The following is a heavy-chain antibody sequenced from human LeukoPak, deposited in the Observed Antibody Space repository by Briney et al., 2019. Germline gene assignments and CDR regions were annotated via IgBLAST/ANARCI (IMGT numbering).Heavy chain of an antibody. D-gene: IGHD3-16*01. CDR1: GFTFSSYA. J-gene: IGHJ4*02. V-gene: IGHV3-23*01. Sequence: GGSLRLSCAASGFTFSSYAMTWVRQAPGEGLEWVSAISGSGDSTYYADSVKGRFTISRDNSKNTLYLQMNSLRAEDTAVFYCAKAGGNWVSHFDYWGQGTLVTVSS. CDR2: ISGSGDST. CDR3: AKAGGNWVSHFDY.